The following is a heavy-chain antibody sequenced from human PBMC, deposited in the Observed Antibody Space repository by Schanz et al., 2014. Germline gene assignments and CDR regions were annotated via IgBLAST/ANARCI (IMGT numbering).Heavy chain of an antibody. CDR1: GYTFTAYY. J-gene: IGHJ6*02. CDR2: LDLEDGEI. V-gene: IGHV1-24*01. Sequence: QVQLLQSGAEVKKPGASVKVSCKASGYTFTAYYIHWVRQAPGQGLEWMGGLDLEDGEIVYAEQLKGRVTMTEDTSTDTAYMELSSLRSQDTAVYYCATAEDASGSYGLPACGVWGQGTTVIVSS. CDR3: ATAEDASGSYGLPACGV. D-gene: IGHD3-10*01.